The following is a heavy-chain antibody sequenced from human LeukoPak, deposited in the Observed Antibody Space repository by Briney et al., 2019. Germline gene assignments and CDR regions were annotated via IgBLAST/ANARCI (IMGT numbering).Heavy chain of an antibody. D-gene: IGHD6-19*01. CDR3: ARLIYRSGWHFDC. J-gene: IGHJ4*02. CDR1: GGSFSGYY. CDR2: INHSGST. Sequence: SETLSLTCAVYGGSFSGYYWSWIRQPPGKGLEWIGEINHSGSTNYNPSLKSRVTISVDTSKNQFSLKLSSVTAADTAVYYCARLIYRSGWHFDCWGQGTLVTVSS. V-gene: IGHV4-34*01.